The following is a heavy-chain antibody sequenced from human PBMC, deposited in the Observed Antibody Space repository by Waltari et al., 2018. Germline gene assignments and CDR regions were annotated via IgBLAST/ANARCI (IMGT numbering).Heavy chain of an antibody. Sequence: QVQLVQAGAGVKKPGASVKVSCKASGYHFTGHYMPRGRKAPGQGLEWMGWINPNSGGTNYAQKFQGRVTMTRDTSISTAYMELSRLRSDDTAVYYCARKNYYDSSGRYYFVYWGQGTLVTVSS. J-gene: IGHJ4*02. V-gene: IGHV1-2*02. CDR3: ARKNYYDSSGRYYFVY. CDR2: INPNSGGT. D-gene: IGHD3-22*01. CDR1: GYHFTGHY.